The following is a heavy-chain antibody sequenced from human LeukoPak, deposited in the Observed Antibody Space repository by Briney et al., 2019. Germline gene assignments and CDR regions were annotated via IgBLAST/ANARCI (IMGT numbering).Heavy chain of an antibody. CDR2: INQDGSKK. V-gene: IGHV3-7*01. CDR3: SRGLGQPVDS. D-gene: IGHD6-6*01. CDR1: GFTISTYW. Sequence: GGSLRLSCTASGFTISTYWMSWVRQAPGKGLEWVANINQDGSKKYYVDSVKGRFTISRDNVKNSVYLQMNSLRAEDTAVYYCSRGLGQPVDSWGQGTLVTVSS. J-gene: IGHJ4*02.